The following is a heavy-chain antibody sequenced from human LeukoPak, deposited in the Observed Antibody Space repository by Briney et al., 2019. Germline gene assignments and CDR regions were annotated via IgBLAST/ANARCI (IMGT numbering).Heavy chain of an antibody. Sequence: GSLRLSCAASGFTFSSYGMHWVRQAPGKGLEWVAVISYDGSNKYYADSVKGRFTISRDNSKNTLYLQMNSLRAEDTAVYYCAKIAVAGTGYWGQGTLVTVSS. CDR3: AKIAVAGTGY. CDR2: ISYDGSNK. V-gene: IGHV3-30*18. D-gene: IGHD6-19*01. CDR1: GFTFSSYG. J-gene: IGHJ4*02.